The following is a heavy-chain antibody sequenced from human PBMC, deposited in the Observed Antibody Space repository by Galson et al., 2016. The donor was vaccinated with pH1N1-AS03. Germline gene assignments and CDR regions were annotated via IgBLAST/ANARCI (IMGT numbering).Heavy chain of an antibody. J-gene: IGHJ6*02. CDR3: ARTHHGDYAYYGMDV. V-gene: IGHV3-48*01. CDR1: GFTFSSSN. Sequence: SLRLSCAASGFTFSSSNMNWVRQAPGKGLELVSYISSSSSTIYYVDSVKGRFTISRDNAKSSLYLQMHSLRAEDTAVYYCARTHHGDYAYYGMDVWGQGTTVTVSS. D-gene: IGHD4-17*01. CDR2: ISSSSSTI.